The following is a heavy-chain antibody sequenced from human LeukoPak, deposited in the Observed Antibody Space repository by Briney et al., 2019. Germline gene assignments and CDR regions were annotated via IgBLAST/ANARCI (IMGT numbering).Heavy chain of an antibody. CDR2: MNPNSGRT. CDR3: TRETPSRYFDY. V-gene: IGHV1-8*01. CDR1: GYAFTSCA. J-gene: IGHJ4*02. D-gene: IGHD4-23*01. Sequence: ASVKVSCKASGYAFTSCAINWVRQAPGQGLEWMGWMNPNSGRTGYSQKFQGRITITRNTSISTAYMELSSLRSEDTAVYYCTRETPSRYFDYWGQGTLVTVSS.